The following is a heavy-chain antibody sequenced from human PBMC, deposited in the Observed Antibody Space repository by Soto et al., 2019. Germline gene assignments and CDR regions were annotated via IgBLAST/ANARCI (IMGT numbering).Heavy chain of an antibody. CDR3: ARDHCTTTSCYTVWFDP. D-gene: IGHD2-2*02. V-gene: IGHV3-74*01. CDR2: IDSDGDST. J-gene: IGHJ5*02. Sequence: GSLRLSCAASGFTFSSYWMHWVPQAPGKGLVWVSRIDSDGDSTTYAASVKGRFTISRDNAENTLYLQMNSLRAEDTAVYYCARDHCTTTSCYTVWFDPWGQGTPVTVSS. CDR1: GFTFSSYW.